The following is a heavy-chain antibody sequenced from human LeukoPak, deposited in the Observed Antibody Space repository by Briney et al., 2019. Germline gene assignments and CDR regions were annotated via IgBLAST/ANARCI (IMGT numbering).Heavy chain of an antibody. CDR1: GFSLSTSGMC. V-gene: IGHV2-70*11. D-gene: IGHD3-22*01. J-gene: IGHJ4*02. Sequence: SGPALVKPTQTLTLTCTFSGFSLSTSGMCVSWIRQPPGKALEWLARIDWDDDKYYSTSLKTRLTISKDTSNNQVVLTMTNMDPVDTATYYCARHYDDSSGYSFDYWGQGTLVTVSS. CDR2: IDWDDDK. CDR3: ARHYDDSSGYSFDY.